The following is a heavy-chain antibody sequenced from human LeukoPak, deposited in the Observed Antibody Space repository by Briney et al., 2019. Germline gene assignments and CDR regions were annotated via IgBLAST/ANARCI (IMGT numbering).Heavy chain of an antibody. CDR3: ARGNDYGDYTGLAPFDY. J-gene: IGHJ4*02. CDR1: GFTFSSYW. V-gene: IGHV3-7*03. CDR2: IKQDGSEK. Sequence: GGSLRLSCAASGFTFSSYWMSWVRQAPGKGLEWVANIKQDGSEKYYVDSVKCRFTISRDNAKNSLYLKMNSLRAEDTAVYYCARGNDYGDYTGLAPFDYWGQGTLVTVSS. D-gene: IGHD4-17*01.